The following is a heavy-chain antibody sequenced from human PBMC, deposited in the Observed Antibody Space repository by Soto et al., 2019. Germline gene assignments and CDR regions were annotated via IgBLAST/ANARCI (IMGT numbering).Heavy chain of an antibody. CDR2: IYYSGST. Sequence: PSETLSLTCTVSGGSISSGGYYWSWIRQHPGKGLEWIGYIYYSGSTYYNPSLKSRVTISVDTSKNQFSLKLSSVTAADTAVYYCARAPRYSSGWSIINYFDYWGQGTPVTVS. J-gene: IGHJ4*02. D-gene: IGHD6-19*01. CDR1: GGSISSGGYY. CDR3: ARAPRYSSGWSIINYFDY. V-gene: IGHV4-31*03.